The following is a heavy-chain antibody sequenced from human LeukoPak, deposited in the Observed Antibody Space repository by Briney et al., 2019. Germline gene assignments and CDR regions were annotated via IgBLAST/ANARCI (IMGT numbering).Heavy chain of an antibody. V-gene: IGHV3-23*01. J-gene: IGHJ4*02. Sequence: EGSLRLSCAASGFTFSSSAMSWVRQAPGKGLEWVSAISGSDGRTYYADSVKGRFTISTDNSKSTLYLQMNSLRAEDTAVYYCAKDLIAVTAYFDYWGQGALVTVSA. CDR1: GFTFSSSA. CDR3: AKDLIAVTAYFDY. D-gene: IGHD6-19*01. CDR2: ISGSDGRT.